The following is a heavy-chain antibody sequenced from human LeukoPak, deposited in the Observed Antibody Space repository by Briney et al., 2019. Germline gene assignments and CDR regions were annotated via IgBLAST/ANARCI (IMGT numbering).Heavy chain of an antibody. CDR1: GFTFSSYA. CDR3: ARDYYGSGSYFDY. V-gene: IGHV3-30-3*01. J-gene: IGHJ4*02. CDR2: ISYDGSNK. D-gene: IGHD3-10*01. Sequence: GGSLRLSCAASGFTFSSYAMHWVRQAPGKGLEWVAVISYDGSNKYYADSVKGRFTISRDNSKNTLYLQMNSLRAEDTAVYYCARDYYGSGSYFDYWGQGTLVTVSS.